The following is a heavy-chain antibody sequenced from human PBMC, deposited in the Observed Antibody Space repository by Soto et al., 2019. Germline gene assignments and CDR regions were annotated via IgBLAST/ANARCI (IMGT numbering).Heavy chain of an antibody. D-gene: IGHD2-8*01. Sequence: GGSLRLSCAASGFTFSSYWMHWVRQAPGKGLVWVSRINSDGSSTSYADSVKGRFTISRDNAKNMLYLQMNSLRAEDTAVYYCARQMVYAIPRYYYYYGMDVWGQGTTVTVSS. CDR1: GFTFSSYW. J-gene: IGHJ6*02. V-gene: IGHV3-74*01. CDR2: INSDGSST. CDR3: ARQMVYAIPRYYYYYGMDV.